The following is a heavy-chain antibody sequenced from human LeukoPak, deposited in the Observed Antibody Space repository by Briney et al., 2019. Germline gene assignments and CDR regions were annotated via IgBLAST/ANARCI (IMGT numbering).Heavy chain of an antibody. CDR3: ARVLRSYCCAFDI. V-gene: IGHV3-7*01. Sequence: QAGGSLRLSCAASGFTFTNFWMSWVRQVPGKGLERVAIITDDGSETLYVDSVKGRFTISRDDAENSLSLQMNSLRVEDTAVYYCARVLRSYCCAFDIWGQGTMVTVSS. CDR2: ITDDGSET. CDR1: GFTFTNFW. J-gene: IGHJ3*02. D-gene: IGHD3-16*02.